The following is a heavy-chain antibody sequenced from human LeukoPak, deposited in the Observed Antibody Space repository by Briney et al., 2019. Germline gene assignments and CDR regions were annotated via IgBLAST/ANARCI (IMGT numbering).Heavy chain of an antibody. V-gene: IGHV3-66*01. D-gene: IGHD4-17*01. CDR2: IYSDGTT. J-gene: IGHJ4*02. CDR3: ARETTAPYRHFDY. CDR1: GFTVTNNY. Sequence: PGGSLRLSCAASGFTVTNNYMSWVRQAPGKGLEWVSVIYSDGTTYYADSVKGRFTISRDNSKNTLHLQMNTLRAEDTAVYYCARETTAPYRHFDYWGQGALVTVSS.